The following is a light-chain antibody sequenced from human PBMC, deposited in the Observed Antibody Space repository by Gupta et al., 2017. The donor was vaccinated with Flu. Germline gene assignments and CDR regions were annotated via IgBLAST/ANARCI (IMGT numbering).Light chain of an antibody. Sequence: VTPGEPASISCRSSQSLLHSNGYNYLHWYLQKPGQSPQLLIYLGSNRASGVPDRFSGSGSGTDFTLKISRVEAEDVGVYYCRQGLQTPLTFGGGTKVEIK. CDR3: RQGLQTPLT. CDR2: LGS. CDR1: QSLLHSNGYNY. J-gene: IGKJ4*01. V-gene: IGKV2-28*01.